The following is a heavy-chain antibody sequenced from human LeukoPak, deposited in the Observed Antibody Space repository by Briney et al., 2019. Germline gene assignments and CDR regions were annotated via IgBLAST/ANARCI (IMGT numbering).Heavy chain of an antibody. Sequence: SETLSLTSTVSAGSISSGGYYCSRLRQHPGRGLEWTGHTYYSGSTYYNPSLKSRVTISVDTSKNQFSLKLSSVTAADTAVYYCARSKDYDYIWGSYRYADWFDPWGQGTLVTVSS. J-gene: IGHJ5*02. CDR3: ARSKDYDYIWGSYRYADWFDP. CDR2: TYYSGST. CDR1: AGSISSGGYY. V-gene: IGHV4-31*03. D-gene: IGHD3-16*02.